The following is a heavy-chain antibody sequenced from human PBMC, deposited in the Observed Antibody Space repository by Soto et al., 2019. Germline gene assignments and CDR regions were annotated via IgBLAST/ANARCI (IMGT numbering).Heavy chain of an antibody. CDR1: GGTFSSYA. Sequence: SVKVSCKASGGTFSSYAISWVRQAPGQGLEWMGGIIPIFGTANYAQKFRGRVTITADKSTSTAYMELSSLRSEDTAVYYCALYLYDILTGYYGPVSDVWGQGTTVTVSS. CDR3: ALYLYDILTGYYGPVSDV. J-gene: IGHJ6*02. V-gene: IGHV1-69*06. D-gene: IGHD3-9*01. CDR2: IIPIFGTA.